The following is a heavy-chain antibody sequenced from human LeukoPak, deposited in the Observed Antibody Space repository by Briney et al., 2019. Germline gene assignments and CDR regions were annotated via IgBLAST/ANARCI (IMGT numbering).Heavy chain of an antibody. J-gene: IGHJ4*02. Sequence: RAGGSLRLSCAASGFTFSNYAMHWVRQPPGKGLEWVAVISYDGTDKYYADSVKGRFTISRDNSKSTLYLQMDSLRAEDTAVYYCASPNSMAGTHYFHYWGQGTLVTVSS. D-gene: IGHD6-19*01. CDR2: ISYDGTDK. CDR1: GFTFSNYA. CDR3: ASPNSMAGTHYFHY. V-gene: IGHV3-30*04.